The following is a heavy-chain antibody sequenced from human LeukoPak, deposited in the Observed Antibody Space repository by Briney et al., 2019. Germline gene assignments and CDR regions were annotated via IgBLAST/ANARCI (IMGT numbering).Heavy chain of an antibody. CDR1: GFTFSSYG. CDR3: AKGGSSRPTTYFDY. CDR2: ISYDGSNK. Sequence: GGSLKLSCAASGFTFSSYGMRWVRQASGKGLEWVAVISYDGSNKYYADSVKGRFTISRDNSKNTLYLQMNSLRAEDTAVYYCAKGGSSRPTTYFDYWGQGTLVTVSS. V-gene: IGHV3-30*18. D-gene: IGHD1-1*01. J-gene: IGHJ4*02.